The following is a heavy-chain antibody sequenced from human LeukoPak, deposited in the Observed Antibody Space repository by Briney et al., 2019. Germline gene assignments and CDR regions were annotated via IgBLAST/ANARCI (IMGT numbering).Heavy chain of an antibody. CDR1: GYTFTGYY. J-gene: IGHJ4*02. CDR2: INPNSGGT. Sequence: ASVKVSCKASGYTFTGYYMHWVRQAPGQGLEWMGWINPNSGGTNYAQKFQGRVTMTRDTSISTAHMELSRLRSDDTAVYYCARDFLSSGWSTFDYWRQGTLVTVSS. V-gene: IGHV1-2*02. D-gene: IGHD6-19*01. CDR3: ARDFLSSGWSTFDY.